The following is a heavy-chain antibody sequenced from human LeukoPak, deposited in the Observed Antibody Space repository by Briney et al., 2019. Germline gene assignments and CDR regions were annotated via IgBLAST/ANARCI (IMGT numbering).Heavy chain of an antibody. CDR3: ARDHPAAGLILDY. V-gene: IGHV3-7*03. CDR2: IKYDGSEK. J-gene: IGHJ4*02. Sequence: GGSLRLSCAASGFTFSSYWMSWVRQAPGKGLEWVANIKYDGSEKYYVDSVKGRFTISRDSAKNSLYLQMTSLRAEDTAVYYCARDHPAAGLILDYWGQGTLVTVSS. D-gene: IGHD6-13*01. CDR1: GFTFSSYW.